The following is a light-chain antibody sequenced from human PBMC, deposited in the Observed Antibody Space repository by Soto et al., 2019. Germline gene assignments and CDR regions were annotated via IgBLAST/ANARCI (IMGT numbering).Light chain of an antibody. J-gene: IGKJ1*01. V-gene: IGKV1-5*03. Sequence: DIQMTQSPSTLSASVGHIVTITCRASQSISNWLAWYQQKPGRLPRLLIYQASTLESGVPSRFRGSGYGTEFTLTISSLKTDDFETYYCQQYNTYLWTFGQGTKVDIK. CDR2: QAS. CDR1: QSISNW. CDR3: QQYNTYLWT.